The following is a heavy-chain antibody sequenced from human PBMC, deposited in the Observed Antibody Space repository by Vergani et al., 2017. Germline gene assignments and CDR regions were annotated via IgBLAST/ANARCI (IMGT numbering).Heavy chain of an antibody. CDR2: IYPGDSDT. CDR1: GYSFTSYW. D-gene: IGHD3-3*01. V-gene: IGHV5-51*03. CDR3: ARLSYDFWSGYYLQK. J-gene: IGHJ4*02. Sequence: EVQLVQSGAEVKKPGESLKISCKGSGYSFTSYWIGWVRQMPGKGLEWMGIIYPGDSDTRYSPSFQGHVTISADKSISTAYLQWSSLKASDTAMYYCARLSYDFWSGYYLQKWGQGTLVTVSS.